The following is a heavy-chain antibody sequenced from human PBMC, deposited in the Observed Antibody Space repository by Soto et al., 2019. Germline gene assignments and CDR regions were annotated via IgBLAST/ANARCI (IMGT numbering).Heavy chain of an antibody. D-gene: IGHD3-10*01. J-gene: IGHJ3*02. CDR3: AGRMVRGVTNAFDI. Sequence: GESLKISCAASGFTFSSYSMNWVRQAPGKGLEWVSYISSSSSTIYYADSVKGRFTISRDNAKNSLYLQMNSLRDEDTAVYYCAGRMVRGVTNAFDIWGQGTMVTVSS. CDR1: GFTFSSYS. CDR2: ISSSSSTI. V-gene: IGHV3-48*02.